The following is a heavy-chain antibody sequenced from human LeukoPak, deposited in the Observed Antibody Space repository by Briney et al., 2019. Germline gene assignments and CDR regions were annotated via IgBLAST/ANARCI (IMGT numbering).Heavy chain of an antibody. J-gene: IGHJ5*02. CDR3: ASSRSIRWWFDP. Sequence: KPGASVKVSCRASGYTFTSYYMHWVRQAPGQGLEWMGIINPSGGSTSYAQKFQGRVTMTRDTSTSTVYMGLSSLRSEDTAVYYCASSRSIRWWFDPWGQGTLVTVSS. CDR1: GYTFTSYY. CDR2: INPSGGST. V-gene: IGHV1-46*01. D-gene: IGHD3-10*01.